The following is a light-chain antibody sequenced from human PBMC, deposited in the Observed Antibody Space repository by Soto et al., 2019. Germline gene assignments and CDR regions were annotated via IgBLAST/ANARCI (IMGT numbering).Light chain of an antibody. CDR2: EVT. CDR1: STDVGAYNY. CDR3: SSYTSSRTYV. Sequence: QSVLTQPASVSASPGQSITISCTGASTDVGAYNYISWYQQHPGKAPKLVLYEVTHRPSGVSNRFSGSKSGNTASLTISGLQAEDEADYYCSSYTSSRTYVFGIGTKVTVL. J-gene: IGLJ1*01. V-gene: IGLV2-14*01.